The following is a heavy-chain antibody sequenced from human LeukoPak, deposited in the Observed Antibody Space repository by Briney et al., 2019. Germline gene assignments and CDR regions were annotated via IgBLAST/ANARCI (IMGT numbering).Heavy chain of an antibody. J-gene: IGHJ6*03. CDR1: GGSISSYY. Sequence: TASETPSLTCTVSGGSISSYYWSWIRQPAGKGLEWIGRIYTSGSTNYNPSLKSRVTMSVDTSKNQFSLKLSSVTAADTAVYYCARDRGDSSGYYRYYYYYYYMDVWRKGTTVTVSS. CDR2: IYTSGST. D-gene: IGHD3-22*01. CDR3: ARDRGDSSGYYRYYYYYYYMDV. V-gene: IGHV4-4*07.